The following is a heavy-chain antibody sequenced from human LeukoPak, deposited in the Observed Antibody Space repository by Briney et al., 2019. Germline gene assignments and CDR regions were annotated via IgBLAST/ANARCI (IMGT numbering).Heavy chain of an antibody. J-gene: IGHJ4*02. CDR2: IYYSGST. CDR3: VRVSSFLAVAGKGTLFDY. V-gene: IGHV4-31*03. D-gene: IGHD6-19*01. Sequence: SQTLSLTCTVSGGSIISGGYYWSRIRQHPGKGLECIGYIYYSGSTYYNPSLKSRVTISVDTSKNQFSLKLSSVTAADTAVYYCVRVSSFLAVAGKGTLFDYWGQGTLVTVSS. CDR1: GGSIISGGYY.